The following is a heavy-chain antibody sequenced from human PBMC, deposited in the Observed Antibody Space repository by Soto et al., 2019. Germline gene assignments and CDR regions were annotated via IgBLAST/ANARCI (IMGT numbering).Heavy chain of an antibody. D-gene: IGHD5-12*01. Sequence: QVQLVESGGGVVQPGRSLRLSCAASGFTFSSYAMHWVRQAPGKGLEWVAVISYDGSNKYYADSVKGRFTISRDNSKNTLYLQMNSLRAEDTAVYYCARDWEWLRFSPPIPSYYYSYGMDVWGQGTKVTVSS. CDR3: ARDWEWLRFSPPIPSYYYSYGMDV. CDR2: ISYDGSNK. J-gene: IGHJ6*02. CDR1: GFTFSSYA. V-gene: IGHV3-30-3*01.